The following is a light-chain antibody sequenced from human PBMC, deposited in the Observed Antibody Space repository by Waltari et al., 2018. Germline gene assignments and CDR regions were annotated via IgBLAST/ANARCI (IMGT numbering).Light chain of an antibody. J-gene: IGKJ3*01. CDR3: QLYGSSPLFT. V-gene: IGKV3-11*01. CDR1: QSVSSY. Sequence: EIVLTQSPATLSLSPGERATLSCRASQSVSSYLAWYQQKPGQAPRLLIYDASNRATGIPARFSGSGSGTDFTLTISSLEPEDFAVYYCQLYGSSPLFTFGPGTKVEIK. CDR2: DAS.